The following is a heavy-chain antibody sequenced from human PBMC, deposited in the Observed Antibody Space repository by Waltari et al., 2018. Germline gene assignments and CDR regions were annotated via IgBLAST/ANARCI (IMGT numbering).Heavy chain of an antibody. J-gene: IGHJ4*02. Sequence: EVQLVESGGGLVQPGGSLRLSCAASGFTFSSYWMHWVRQAPGKGLVWVSRINSDGRRRRYADSVESRLTISREKAKNTLYLQMNSQRAEDTDVYYCARERALFFDYWGQGTLVTVSS. V-gene: IGHV3-74*01. CDR1: GFTFSSYW. CDR2: INSDGRRR. CDR3: ARERALFFDY.